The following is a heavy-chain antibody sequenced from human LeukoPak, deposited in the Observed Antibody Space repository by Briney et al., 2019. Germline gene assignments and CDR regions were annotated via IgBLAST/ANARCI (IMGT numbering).Heavy chain of an antibody. Sequence: SETLSLTCAVSGGSISSTSNWWSWVRQPPGKGLEWIGEIYFSGSTTYNPSLKSRLSMSVDKSKNQFSLKLNSVTAADTAVYYCARDNRYFDPSVYYYYGMDVWGQGTTVTVSS. CDR2: IYFSGST. CDR1: GGSISSTSNW. CDR3: ARDNRYFDPSVYYYYGMDV. V-gene: IGHV4-4*02. J-gene: IGHJ6*02. D-gene: IGHD3-3*01.